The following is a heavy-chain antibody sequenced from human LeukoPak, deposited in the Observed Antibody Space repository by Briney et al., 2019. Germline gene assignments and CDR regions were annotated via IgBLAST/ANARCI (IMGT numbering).Heavy chain of an antibody. Sequence: SETLSLTCAVYGGSFSGYYWSWIRQPPGKGLEWIGEINHSGSTNYHPSLKSRVTISVDTSKNQFSLKLSSVTAADTAVYYCARGIRDWGQGTLVTVSS. CDR1: GGSFSGYY. CDR3: ARGIRD. V-gene: IGHV4-34*01. J-gene: IGHJ4*02. D-gene: IGHD3-3*02. CDR2: INHSGST.